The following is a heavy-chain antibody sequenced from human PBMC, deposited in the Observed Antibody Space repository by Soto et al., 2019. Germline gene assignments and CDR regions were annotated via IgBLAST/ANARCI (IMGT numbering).Heavy chain of an antibody. CDR3: ARGDSYGANYFDY. J-gene: IGHJ4*02. CDR2: ISYDGSNK. D-gene: IGHD5-18*01. CDR1: GFTFSSYA. V-gene: IGHV3-30-3*01. Sequence: GGSLRLSCAASGFTFSSYAMHWVRQAPGKGLEWVAVISYDGSNKYYADSVKGRFTISRDNSKNTLYLQMNSLRAEDTAVYYCARGDSYGANYFDYWGQGTLVTVSS.